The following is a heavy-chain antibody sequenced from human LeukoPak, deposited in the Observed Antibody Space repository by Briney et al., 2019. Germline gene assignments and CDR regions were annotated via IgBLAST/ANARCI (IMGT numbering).Heavy chain of an antibody. CDR1: GFTLRNYW. CDR3: ARVAYCGGDCYSLDYYYMDV. Sequence: PGGSLRLSCAASGFTLRNYWMHWVRQTPGKGLLWVSRINGDGTSATYAGSVKGRFTISRDNAKNTLYLQMNSLRAEDTAEYYCARVAYCGGDCYSLDYYYMDVWGKGTTVTVSS. D-gene: IGHD2-21*02. V-gene: IGHV3-74*01. CDR2: INGDGTSA. J-gene: IGHJ6*03.